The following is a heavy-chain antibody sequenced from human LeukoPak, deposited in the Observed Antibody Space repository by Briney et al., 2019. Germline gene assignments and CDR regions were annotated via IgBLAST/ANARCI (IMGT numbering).Heavy chain of an antibody. D-gene: IGHD2-15*01. CDR3: ATSHDSAGND. Sequence: GGSLRLSCAASGFAFSDFWLSWVRQAPGKGLEWVANIRHDGNAKNYVPSVRGRFTISRDNAKNSLYLQMNSLTVEDTAVYYCATSHDSAGNDWGQGTLVTVSS. J-gene: IGHJ4*02. CDR1: GFAFSDFW. V-gene: IGHV3-7*01. CDR2: IRHDGNAK.